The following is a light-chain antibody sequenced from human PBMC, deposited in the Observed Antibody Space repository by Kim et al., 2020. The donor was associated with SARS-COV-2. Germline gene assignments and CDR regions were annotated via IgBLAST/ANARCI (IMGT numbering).Light chain of an antibody. V-gene: IGLV3-21*04. Sequence: APGKTARITCGGNNIGSKIVHWYQQRPGRGPGWVMYYDSDRPSGTPERFSGSKSGNTATLAIRRVEGGNEANYYCQVWDSTSDHPVFGGGTQLTVL. CDR1: NIGSKI. J-gene: IGLJ3*02. CDR2: YDS. CDR3: QVWDSTSDHPV.